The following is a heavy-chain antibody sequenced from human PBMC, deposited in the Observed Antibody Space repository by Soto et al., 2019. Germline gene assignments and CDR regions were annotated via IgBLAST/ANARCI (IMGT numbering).Heavy chain of an antibody. Sequence: APVQVSCKSSGRTFRSYAISWVRQAPGQGLEWMGSIIPIFGTANSAHNFHGRVTITADESTSTAYMELSTLRSEGAGVYYCVRDGEYWGQGPLVTVCS. CDR1: GRTFRSYA. D-gene: IGHD7-27*01. V-gene: IGHV1-69*13. J-gene: IGHJ4*02. CDR3: VRDGEY. CDR2: IIPIFGTA.